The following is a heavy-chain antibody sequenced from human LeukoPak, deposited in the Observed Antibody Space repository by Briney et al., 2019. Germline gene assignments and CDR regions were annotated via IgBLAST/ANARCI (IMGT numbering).Heavy chain of an antibody. Sequence: GETLRLSCAASGFTFSTYGMTWVRQAPGKGLEWVSGISGSGDNTWYADSVKGRFTISRDNSKKTLYLQMNSLRAEDTAVYYCARTYCGGDCYPDYWGQGTLVTVSS. CDR2: ISGSGDNT. V-gene: IGHV3-23*01. CDR3: ARTYCGGDCYPDY. CDR1: GFTFSTYG. D-gene: IGHD2-21*02. J-gene: IGHJ4*02.